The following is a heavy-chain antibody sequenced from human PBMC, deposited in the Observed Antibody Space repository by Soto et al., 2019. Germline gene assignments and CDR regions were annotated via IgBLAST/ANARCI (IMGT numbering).Heavy chain of an antibody. CDR1: GGAFSTDA. V-gene: IGHV1-69*13. D-gene: IGHD6-19*01. Sequence: ASVKVSCKASGGAFSTDAISWVRQAPGQGLEWMGGLIPIRSTAHYAQKFQGRVTVTADESTNTAYMDLSSLRSDDTAVYYCARASGYVSGWYHDYWGQGTRVTVSS. CDR2: LIPIRSTA. CDR3: ARASGYVSGWYHDY. J-gene: IGHJ4*02.